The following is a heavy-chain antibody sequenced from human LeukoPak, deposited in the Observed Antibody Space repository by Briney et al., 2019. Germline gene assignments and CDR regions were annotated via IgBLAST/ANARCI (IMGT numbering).Heavy chain of an antibody. CDR1: GFTFSSYS. J-gene: IGHJ4*02. CDR2: ISSSSSYI. Sequence: GGSLRLSCAVSGFTFSSYSMNWVRQAPGKGLEWVSSISSSSSYIYYADSVKGRFTISRDNAKNSLYLQMNSLRAEDTAVYYCARAHGVAYCGGDCPFDYWGQGTLVTVSS. D-gene: IGHD2-21*02. V-gene: IGHV3-21*01. CDR3: ARAHGVAYCGGDCPFDY.